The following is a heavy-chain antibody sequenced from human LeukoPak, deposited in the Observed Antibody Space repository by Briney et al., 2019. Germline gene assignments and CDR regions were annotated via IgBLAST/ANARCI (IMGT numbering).Heavy chain of an antibody. J-gene: IGHJ5*02. CDR1: GFTFDDYA. CDR2: ISWNSDSI. D-gene: IGHD6-13*01. V-gene: IGHV3-9*01. Sequence: TGGSLRLSCAASGFTFDDYAMHWVRQAPGKGLEWVSGISWNSDSIGYAGSVKGRFTISRDNAKNSLYLQMNSLRAEDTALYYCAKDMSSSWYGNWFDPWGQGTLVTVSS. CDR3: AKDMSSSWYGNWFDP.